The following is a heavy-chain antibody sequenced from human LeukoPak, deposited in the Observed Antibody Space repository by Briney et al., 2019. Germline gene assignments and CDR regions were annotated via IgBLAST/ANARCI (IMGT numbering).Heavy chain of an antibody. D-gene: IGHD4-17*01. Sequence: GGSLRLSCAASGFTVSSYYMNWVRQAPGKELEWVSVIYTGGGRYADSVRGRFTISRDTSKNMVFLQMNSLRVEDTAVYYCARDRYGDYDFDYWGQGTLVTVSS. CDR2: IYTGGGR. CDR3: ARDRYGDYDFDY. V-gene: IGHV3-53*01. J-gene: IGHJ4*02. CDR1: GFTVSSYY.